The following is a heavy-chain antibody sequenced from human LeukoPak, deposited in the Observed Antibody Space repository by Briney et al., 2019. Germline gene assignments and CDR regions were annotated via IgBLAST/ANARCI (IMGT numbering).Heavy chain of an antibody. Sequence: PGGSLGLSCAASGFTFDDYAMHWVRQAPGKGLEWVSGISWNSGSIGYADPVKGRFTISRDNAKNSLYLQMNSLRAEDTALYYCAKDIGRDILTGYPDRYFDLWGRGTLVTVSS. V-gene: IGHV3-9*01. CDR1: GFTFDDYA. CDR2: ISWNSGSI. J-gene: IGHJ2*01. CDR3: AKDIGRDILTGYPDRYFDL. D-gene: IGHD3-9*01.